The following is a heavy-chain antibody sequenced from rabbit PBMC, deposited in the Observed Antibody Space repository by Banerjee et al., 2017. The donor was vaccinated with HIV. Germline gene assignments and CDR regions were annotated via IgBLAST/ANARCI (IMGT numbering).Heavy chain of an antibody. CDR2: IYAGGAGNT. CDR1: GFDLSSYYY. V-gene: IGHV1S45*01. J-gene: IGHJ4*01. Sequence: EQLEESGGGLVKPEGSLTLTCKASGFDLSSYYYMCWVRQAPGKGLEWIACIYAGGAGNTYYANWASGRFTISKTSSTTVTLQMTNLTAADTATYFCARDRDAADGHATFDLWGPGTLVTVS. CDR3: ARDRDAADGHATFDL. D-gene: IGHD6-1*01.